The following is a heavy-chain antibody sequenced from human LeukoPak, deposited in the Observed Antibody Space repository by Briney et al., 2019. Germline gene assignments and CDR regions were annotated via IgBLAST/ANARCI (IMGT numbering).Heavy chain of an antibody. CDR2: INPDGGST. V-gene: IGHV1-8*01. J-gene: IGHJ4*02. D-gene: IGHD6-13*01. Sequence: ASVKVSCKASGGAFSRNAVSWVRQAPGQGLEWMGLINPDGGSTAYAHRFQGRVIMTRDTSTSTAYMDLSSLRSEDTAVYHCARAPRNSSTMLDFWGQGALVTISS. CDR3: ARAPRNSSTMLDF. CDR1: GGAFSRNA.